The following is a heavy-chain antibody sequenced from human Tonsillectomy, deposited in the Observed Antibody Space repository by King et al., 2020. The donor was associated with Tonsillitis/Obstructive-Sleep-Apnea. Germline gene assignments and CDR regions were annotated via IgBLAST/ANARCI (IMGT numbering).Heavy chain of an antibody. Sequence: VQLVESGAEVKKPGESLKISCKGSGYSFTSYWIGWVRQMPGKGLEWMGIIYPGDSDTTYSPSFQGQVTISADKSTSTAYLQWSSLKASDTAMYYCARHSRETYYYYHMDVWGKGTTVTVSS. V-gene: IGHV5-51*01. CDR2: IYPGDSDT. D-gene: IGHD1-26*01. CDR1: GYSFTSYW. J-gene: IGHJ6*03. CDR3: ARHSRETYYYYHMDV.